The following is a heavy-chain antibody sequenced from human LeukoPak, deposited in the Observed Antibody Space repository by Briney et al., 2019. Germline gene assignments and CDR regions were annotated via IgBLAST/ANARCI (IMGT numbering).Heavy chain of an antibody. J-gene: IGHJ3*01. CDR2: IKSKTDGGTT. V-gene: IGHV3-15*01. Sequence: PGRSLRLSCTASGFTFGDYAMSWFRQAPGKGLEWVGRIKSKTDGGTTDYAAPVKGRFTISRDDSKNTLYLQMNSLKTEDTAVYYCTTVWNCGGDCSDAFDVWGQGTMVTVSS. CDR1: GFTFGDYA. D-gene: IGHD2-21*02. CDR3: TTVWNCGGDCSDAFDV.